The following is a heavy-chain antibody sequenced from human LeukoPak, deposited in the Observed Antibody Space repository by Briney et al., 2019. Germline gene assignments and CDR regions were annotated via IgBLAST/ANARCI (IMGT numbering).Heavy chain of an antibody. V-gene: IGHV3-43*02. CDR1: GFTFADYA. D-gene: IGHD6-13*01. CDR2: ISGDGGTT. Sequence: GGSLRLSCAASGFTFADYAMHWVRQAPGKGLEWVSLISGDGGTTYYADSVKGRFTISRDSSKNSLYLQMNSLRIEDTALYYCAKSSAAAYNWFDPWGQGTLVTVSS. J-gene: IGHJ5*02. CDR3: AKSSAAAYNWFDP.